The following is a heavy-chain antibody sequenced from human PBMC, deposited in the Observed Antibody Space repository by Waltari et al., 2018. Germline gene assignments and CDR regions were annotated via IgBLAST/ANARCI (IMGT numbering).Heavy chain of an antibody. CDR1: GFTFDDYA. Sequence: EVQLVESGGGLVQPGRSLRLSCAASGFTFDDYAMHWVRQAPGKGLEWVSGISWNSGSIGYADSGKGRFTISRDNAKNSLYLQMNSLRAEDTALYYCAKDRGGYNYFDYWGQGTLVTVSS. D-gene: IGHD5-18*01. CDR3: AKDRGGYNYFDY. CDR2: ISWNSGSI. V-gene: IGHV3-9*01. J-gene: IGHJ4*02.